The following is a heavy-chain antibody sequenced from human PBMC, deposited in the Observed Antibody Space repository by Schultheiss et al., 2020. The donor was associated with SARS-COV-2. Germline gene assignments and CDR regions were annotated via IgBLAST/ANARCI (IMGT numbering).Heavy chain of an antibody. CDR3: ASLVTTRISSSYYAMDV. CDR2: LYSGGST. J-gene: IGHJ6*02. CDR1: GFTVSSND. Sequence: GGSLRLSCAASGFTVSSNDMSWVRQAPGKGLEWVSLLYSGGSTYYADSVKGRFTIIRDHSKNTLHLQMNSLRAEDTAVYYCASLVTTRISSSYYAMDVWGQGTTVTVSS. V-gene: IGHV3-53*01. D-gene: IGHD4-17*01.